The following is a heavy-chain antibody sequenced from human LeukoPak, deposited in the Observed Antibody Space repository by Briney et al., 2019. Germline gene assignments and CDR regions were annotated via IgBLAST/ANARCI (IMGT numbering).Heavy chain of an antibody. D-gene: IGHD5-12*01. Sequence: SQTLSLTCTVSGGSISSGGYYWSWIRQHPGKGLEWIGYIYYSGSTYYNPSLKSRVTISVDTSKNQFSLKLSSVTAADTAVYCCARADGYSGYDSATGRHFDYWGQGTLVTVSS. CDR3: ARADGYSGYDSATGRHFDY. CDR2: IYYSGST. V-gene: IGHV4-31*03. J-gene: IGHJ4*02. CDR1: GGSISSGGYY.